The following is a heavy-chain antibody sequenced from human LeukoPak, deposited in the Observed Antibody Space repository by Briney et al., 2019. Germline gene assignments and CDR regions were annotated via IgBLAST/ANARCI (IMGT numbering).Heavy chain of an antibody. CDR1: GFTFSSYG. CDR2: ISYDGSNK. CDR3: AKDLVPRGQYYYGSGSYYPLGGYDY. V-gene: IGHV3-30*18. D-gene: IGHD3-10*01. Sequence: GGSLRLSCAASGFTFSSYGMHWVRQAPGKGLEWVAVISYDGSNKYYADSVKGRFTISRDNSKNTLYLQMNSLRAEDTAVYYCAKDLVPRGQYYYGSGSYYPLGGYDYWGQGTLVTVSS. J-gene: IGHJ4*02.